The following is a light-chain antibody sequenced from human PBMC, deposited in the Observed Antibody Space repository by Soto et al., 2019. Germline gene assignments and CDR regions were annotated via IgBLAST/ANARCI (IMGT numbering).Light chain of an antibody. J-gene: IGKJ1*01. CDR1: QSVSSS. CDR3: QLHNNWFSWT. Sequence: EVVLTQSPATPSLSPGDRAALSCRASQSVSSSLAWYQQKPGQPPRLLIYATSSRATGIPARFVGSGSGTDFTLTISSLEPEDFAVYYCQLHNNWFSWTFGQGARVEVK. CDR2: ATS. V-gene: IGKV3-11*01.